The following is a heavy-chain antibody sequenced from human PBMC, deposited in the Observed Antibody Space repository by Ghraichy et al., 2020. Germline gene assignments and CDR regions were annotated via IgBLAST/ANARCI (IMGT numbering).Heavy chain of an antibody. CDR2: IYYNGVT. D-gene: IGHD3-9*01. CDR3: ARHWNFGVVTGYYRANWFDP. CDR1: GGTLSGHY. Sequence: QTLSLTCSVSGGTLSGHYWTWIRQPPGRRLEWLGSIYYNGVTDYNPSLNIGLTMSIDTSKNQFSLTLNSVAATDTAVYYCARHWNFGVVTGYYRANWFDPWGQGILVTVSS. J-gene: IGHJ5*02. V-gene: IGHV4-59*08.